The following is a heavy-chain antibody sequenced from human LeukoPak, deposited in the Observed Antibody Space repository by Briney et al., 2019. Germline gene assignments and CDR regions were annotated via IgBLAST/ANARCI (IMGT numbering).Heavy chain of an antibody. CDR1: GGTFTSYG. Sequence: EASVKVSCKASGGTFTSYGFNWLQKAPGRGFEGMGGFIPAFVPANYAQNFQGRVTITTDEPTTTAYMEVRSLRSDDTAVYYCARGTAAAAAGMAINYYYNYMDVWGKGTTVTVSS. J-gene: IGHJ6*03. CDR3: ARGTAAAAAGMAINYYYNYMDV. D-gene: IGHD6-13*01. CDR2: FIPAFVPA. V-gene: IGHV1-69*05.